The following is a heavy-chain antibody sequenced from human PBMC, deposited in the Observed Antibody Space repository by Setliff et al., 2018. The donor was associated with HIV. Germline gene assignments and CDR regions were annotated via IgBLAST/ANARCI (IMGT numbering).Heavy chain of an antibody. D-gene: IGHD3-22*01. CDR1: DASITADTFY. Sequence: PSETLSLTCTVSDASITADTFYWNWLRQPPGKGPEWIGYIYYSGSTYYNPSLKSRVTISVDTSKNQFPLKLRSVTAADTAVYYCARQWRDQYNSGVSTEYFQHWGLGTLVTVSS. J-gene: IGHJ1*01. CDR3: ARQWRDQYNSGVSTEYFQH. CDR2: IYYSGST. V-gene: IGHV4-30-4*08.